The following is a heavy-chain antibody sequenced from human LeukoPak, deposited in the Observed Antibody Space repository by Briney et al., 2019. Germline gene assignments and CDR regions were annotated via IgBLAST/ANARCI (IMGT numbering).Heavy chain of an antibody. CDR3: ATVRASHYGDWFFDY. J-gene: IGHJ4*02. V-gene: IGHV4-38-2*02. CDR1: AYSVTSDYF. CDR2: VDSSGNT. Sequence: PSETLSLTCTVSAYSVTSDYFWGWIRQPPGKGLEWIGNVDSSGNTYYNPSLKSRATISLDTSKKDFSLKLTSVTAADTAIYYCATVRASHYGDWFFDYWGQGTLVTVSS. D-gene: IGHD4-17*01.